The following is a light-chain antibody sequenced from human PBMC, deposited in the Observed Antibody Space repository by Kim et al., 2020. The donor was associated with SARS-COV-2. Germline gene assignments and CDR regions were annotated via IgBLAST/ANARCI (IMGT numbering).Light chain of an antibody. V-gene: IGLV3-21*04. CDR3: QVWDTGSDHPI. CDR2: YDT. J-gene: IGLJ2*01. Sequence: APGKTARIPCGENSIGLLSVNWYQQKPGQAPVLVIYYDTDRPSGIPERFSGSNSGNTATLTISRVEAGDEADYYCQVWDTGSDHPIFGGGTKVTVL. CDR1: SIGLLS.